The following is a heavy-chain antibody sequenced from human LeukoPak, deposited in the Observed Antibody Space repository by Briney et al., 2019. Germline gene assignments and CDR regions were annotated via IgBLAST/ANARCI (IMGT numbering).Heavy chain of an antibody. CDR3: ARGQWDRRAFDI. CDR1: GFNVNSNY. D-gene: IGHD1-26*01. CDR2: IYTSGST. J-gene: IGHJ3*02. Sequence: GGSLRLSCAVSGFNVNSNYMSWVRQAPGKGLEWVSVIYTSGSTYYADSVKGRFTISRDNLKNTLYLEMNNLRVEDTAVYYCARGQWDRRAFDIWGQGTKVTVSS. V-gene: IGHV3-53*01.